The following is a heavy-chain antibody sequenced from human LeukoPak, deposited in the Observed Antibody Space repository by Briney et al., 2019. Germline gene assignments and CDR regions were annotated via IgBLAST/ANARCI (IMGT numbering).Heavy chain of an antibody. CDR2: IKQDGSEK. CDR3: ARDSHIVVVTAIHPNFDY. CDR1: GFTFSSYW. Sequence: GGSLRLSCAASGFTFSSYWMSWVRQAPGKGLEWVANIKQDGSEKYYVDSVKGRFTISRDNAENSLYLQMNSLRAEDTAVYYCARDSHIVVVTAIHPNFDYWGQGTLVTVSS. D-gene: IGHD2-21*02. J-gene: IGHJ4*02. V-gene: IGHV3-7*01.